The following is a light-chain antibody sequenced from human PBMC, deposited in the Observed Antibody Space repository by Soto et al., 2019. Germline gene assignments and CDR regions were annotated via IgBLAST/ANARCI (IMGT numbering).Light chain of an antibody. CDR2: DVT. CDR1: SSDVGGYNF. J-gene: IGLJ2*01. CDR3: CSYAGIYTLL. Sequence: QSALTQPRSVSGSPGQSVTISCTGTSSDVGGYNFVSWYQHHPDKAPKLVIYDVTKRPSGVPDRYSGSKSGNTASLTISGLQAEDEADYFCCSYAGIYTLLFGGGTKLTVL. V-gene: IGLV2-11*01.